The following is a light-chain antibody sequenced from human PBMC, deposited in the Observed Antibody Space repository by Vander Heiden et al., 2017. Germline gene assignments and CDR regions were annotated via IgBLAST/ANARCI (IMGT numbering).Light chain of an antibody. Sequence: DIQITQSPSPLSAPVGDRVTITCRASQSITSYLGWYQQKPGKAPKLLMYAASNLQSGIPSRFSGSGSGTDFTLTISSLQPEDFATYHCQQNAKIPLTFGGGTKVEIK. CDR2: AAS. V-gene: IGKV1-39*01. J-gene: IGKJ4*01. CDR3: QQNAKIPLT. CDR1: QSITSY.